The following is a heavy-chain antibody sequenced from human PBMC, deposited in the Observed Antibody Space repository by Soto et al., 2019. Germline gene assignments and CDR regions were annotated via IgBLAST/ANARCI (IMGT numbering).Heavy chain of an antibody. J-gene: IGHJ5*02. V-gene: IGHV1-69*01. CDR3: ARDCSGGSCYPPLGSNWFDP. CDR2: IIPIFGTA. Sequence: QVQLVQSGAEVKKPGSSVKVSCKASGGTFSSYAISWVRQAPGQGLEWMGGIIPIFGTANYAQKFQGRVTITADESTSTAYMELSSLRSEYTAVYYCARDCSGGSCYPPLGSNWFDPWGQGTLVTVSS. CDR1: GGTFSSYA. D-gene: IGHD2-15*01.